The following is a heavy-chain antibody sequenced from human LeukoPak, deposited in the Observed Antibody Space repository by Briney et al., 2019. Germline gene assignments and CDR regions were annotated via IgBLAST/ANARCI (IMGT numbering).Heavy chain of an antibody. J-gene: IGHJ4*02. V-gene: IGHV3-23*01. CDR2: ISGSGGST. CDR3: AKVPTVRGVIQRGYYFDY. CDR1: GFTFSSYA. D-gene: IGHD3-10*01. Sequence: GGSLRLSCAASGFTFSSYAMSWVRQAPGKGLEWVSAISGSGGSTYYADSVKGRFTISRDNSKNTLYLQMNSLRAEDTAVYYCAKVPTVRGVIQRGYYFDYWGQGTLVTVSS.